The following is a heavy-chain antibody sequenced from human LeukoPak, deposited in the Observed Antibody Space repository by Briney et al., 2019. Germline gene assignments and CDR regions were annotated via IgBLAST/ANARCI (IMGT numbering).Heavy chain of an antibody. V-gene: IGHV3-48*04. Sequence: GGSLSPSFAAPGFTFRSYSMNWVRQAPGKGLEWVSYISSSSSTIYYADSVKGRFTISRDNAKNSLYLQMNSLRAEDTAVYYCARSLVLPDYWGQGTLVTVSS. CDR1: GFTFRSYS. J-gene: IGHJ4*02. CDR2: ISSSSSTI. CDR3: ARSLVLPDY.